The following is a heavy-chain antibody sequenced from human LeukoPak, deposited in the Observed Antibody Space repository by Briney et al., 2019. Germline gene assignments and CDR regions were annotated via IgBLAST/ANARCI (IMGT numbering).Heavy chain of an antibody. V-gene: IGHV4-34*01. CDR2: INHSGRA. Sequence: PSETLSLTCTVSGGSISSYYWSWIWQPPGKGLEWIGEINHSGRANYNPSLKSRVTISADTSKNQFSLKLSSVTAADTAVYYCARQSEAWYYYGMDVWGQGTTVTVSS. CDR3: ARQSEAWYYYGMDV. J-gene: IGHJ6*02. CDR1: GGSISSYY.